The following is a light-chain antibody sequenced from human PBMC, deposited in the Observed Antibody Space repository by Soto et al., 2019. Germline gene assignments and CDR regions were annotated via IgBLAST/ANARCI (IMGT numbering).Light chain of an antibody. J-gene: IGKJ4*01. CDR2: DAS. Sequence: EIVLTQSPATLSLSPGDRATLSCRASQSVSSNLAWYQQKPGQAPRLLIYDASNRATGIPVRFSGSGSGTDFTLTISSLEPEDFAVYYCQQSSNWPLTFGGGTKVEIK. CDR3: QQSSNWPLT. V-gene: IGKV3-11*01. CDR1: QSVSSN.